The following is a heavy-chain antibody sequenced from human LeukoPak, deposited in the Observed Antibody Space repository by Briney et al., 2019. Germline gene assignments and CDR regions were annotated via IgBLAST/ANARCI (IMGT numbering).Heavy chain of an antibody. CDR3: ARVGYDFWSGYYRDYYYYYMDV. J-gene: IGHJ6*03. Sequence: SETLSLTCTVSGGSISSYYWSWIRQPAGKGLEWIGRIYTSGSTNYNPSLKSRVTMSVDTSKNQFSLKLSSVTAADTAVYYCARVGYDFWSGYYRDYYYYYMDVWGKGTTVTVSS. V-gene: IGHV4-4*07. CDR2: IYTSGST. CDR1: GGSISSYY. D-gene: IGHD3-3*01.